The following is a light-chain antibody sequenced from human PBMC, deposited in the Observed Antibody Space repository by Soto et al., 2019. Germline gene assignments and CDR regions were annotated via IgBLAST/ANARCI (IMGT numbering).Light chain of an antibody. CDR3: AAWDDSLNGQL. Sequence: QAVVTQPPSASGTPGQRVTISCSGSSSNIGSNYVYWYQQLPGTAPKLLIYSNNQRPSGVPDRFSGSKSDTSASLAISGLPSEDDADYYCAAWDDSLNGQLFGGGTKLTVL. CDR2: SNN. J-gene: IGLJ2*01. CDR1: SSNIGSNY. V-gene: IGLV1-47*02.